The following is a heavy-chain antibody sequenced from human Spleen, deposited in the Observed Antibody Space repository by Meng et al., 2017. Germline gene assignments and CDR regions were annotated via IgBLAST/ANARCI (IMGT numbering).Heavy chain of an antibody. Sequence: LQRGGPGLVKPSEPLSLPGVVSGGSFSDYYWSWIRQPPGKGLEWIGEITHSGSTNYNPSLESRATISVDTSQNNLSLKLSSVTAADSAVYYCARGPTTMAHDFDYWGQGTLVTVSS. CDR1: GGSFSDYY. J-gene: IGHJ4*02. V-gene: IGHV4-34*01. CDR2: ITHSGST. D-gene: IGHD4-11*01. CDR3: ARGPTTMAHDFDY.